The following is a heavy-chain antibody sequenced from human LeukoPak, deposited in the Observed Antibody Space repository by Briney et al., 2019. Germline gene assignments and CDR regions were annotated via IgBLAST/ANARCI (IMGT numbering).Heavy chain of an antibody. CDR1: GFTFSSYG. CDR3: ARDRTGSGSSRFDY. J-gene: IGHJ4*02. V-gene: IGHV3-30*03. CDR2: ISYDGSNK. D-gene: IGHD3-10*01. Sequence: GGSLRLSCAASGFTFSSYGMHWVRQAPAKGLEWVAIISYDGSNKYYADSVKGRFTISRDNSKNTLYLQMSSLRAEDTAVYYCARDRTGSGSSRFDYWGQGTLVTVSS.